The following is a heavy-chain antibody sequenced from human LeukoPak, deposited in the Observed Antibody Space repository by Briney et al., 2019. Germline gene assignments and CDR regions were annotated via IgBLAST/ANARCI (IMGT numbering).Heavy chain of an antibody. CDR2: ISYDGSNK. J-gene: IGHJ6*03. D-gene: IGHD6-19*01. Sequence: GGSLRLSCAASGFTFSSYAMHWVRQAPGKGLEWVAVISYDGSNKYYADSVKGRLTISRDNSKNTLYLQVNSLRAEDTAVYYCARAVAGTNYYYYMDVWGKGTTVTVSS. V-gene: IGHV3-30-3*01. CDR1: GFTFSSYA. CDR3: ARAVAGTNYYYYMDV.